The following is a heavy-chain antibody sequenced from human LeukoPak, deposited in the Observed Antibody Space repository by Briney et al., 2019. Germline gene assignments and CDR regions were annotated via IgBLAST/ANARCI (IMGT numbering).Heavy chain of an antibody. D-gene: IGHD3-10*01. J-gene: IGHJ3*02. Sequence: GGSLRLSCAASGFTFSSYEMNWVRQAPGKGLEWVSYISSSGSTIYYADSVKGRFAISRDNAKNSLYLQMNSLRAEDTAVYYCARVLEVRGVIITSLAFDIWGQGTMVTVSS. CDR3: ARVLEVRGVIITSLAFDI. V-gene: IGHV3-48*03. CDR2: ISSSGSTI. CDR1: GFTFSSYE.